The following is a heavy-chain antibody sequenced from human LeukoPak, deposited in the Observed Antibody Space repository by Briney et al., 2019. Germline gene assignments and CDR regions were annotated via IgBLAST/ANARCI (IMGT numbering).Heavy chain of an antibody. V-gene: IGHV5-51*01. Sequence: GKSLKISCKGSGYTFTNYWIGWVRQMPGRGLEWMGIIYPGNSDTRYSPSFQGQVTISVDKSISTAYLQWSSLKSSDTAMYYCARQTAIPDTFDIWGQGTMVTVSS. CDR2: IYPGNSDT. D-gene: IGHD2-21*02. CDR3: ARQTAIPDTFDI. CDR1: GYTFTNYW. J-gene: IGHJ3*02.